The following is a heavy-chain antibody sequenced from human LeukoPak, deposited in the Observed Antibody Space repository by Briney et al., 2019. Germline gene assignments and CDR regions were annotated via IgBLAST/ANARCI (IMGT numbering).Heavy chain of an antibody. CDR3: PLDSSGYYYFDH. CDR1: GYSISSGYY. D-gene: IGHD3-22*01. V-gene: IGHV4-38-2*01. Sequence: SETLSLTCAVSGYSISSGYYWGWIRQPPGKGLEWIGSFYYSGSSYYNPSLKSRVTISADTSKNQLSLKLSSVTAADTAVYYCPLDSSGYYYFDHWGQGTLVTVSS. CDR2: FYYSGSS. J-gene: IGHJ4*02.